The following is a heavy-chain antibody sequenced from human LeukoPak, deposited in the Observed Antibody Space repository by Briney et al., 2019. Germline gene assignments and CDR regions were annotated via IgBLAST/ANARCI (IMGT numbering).Heavy chain of an antibody. J-gene: IGHJ4*02. CDR1: GGSISSYN. Sequence: SGTLSLTCTVSGGSISSYNWSWIRQPAGKGLEWIGRIYTSGSTNYNPSLKSRVTMSVDTSKNQFSLKLSSVTAADTAVYYCATVDDYVWGSYPIEYWGQGTLVTVSS. CDR2: IYTSGST. V-gene: IGHV4-4*07. CDR3: ATVDDYVWGSYPIEY. D-gene: IGHD3-16*02.